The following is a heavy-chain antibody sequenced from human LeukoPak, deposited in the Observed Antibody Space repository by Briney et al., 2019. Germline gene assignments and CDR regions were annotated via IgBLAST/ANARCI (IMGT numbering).Heavy chain of an antibody. CDR3: ARSYYDSTYNWFDP. J-gene: IGHJ5*02. D-gene: IGHD3-22*01. V-gene: IGHV4-31*03. CDR1: GGSISSVGYY. CDR2: IYYSGST. Sequence: SETLSLTCTVSGGSISSVGYYWSWIRQHPGKGLEWIGYIYYSGSTYYNPSLKSRVTISVDTSKHPFSLKLSSVTAADTAVCYCARSYYDSTYNWFDPWGQGTLVTVAS.